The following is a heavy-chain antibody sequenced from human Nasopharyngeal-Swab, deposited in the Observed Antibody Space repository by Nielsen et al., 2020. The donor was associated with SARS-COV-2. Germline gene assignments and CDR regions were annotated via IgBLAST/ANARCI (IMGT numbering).Heavy chain of an antibody. J-gene: IGHJ4*02. Sequence: GESLKISCAVSEFTFSHHGMNWVRQAPGKGLEWVAVISDDGNNKYYADSVKGRFTISRDNSKNTLYLQMNSLSAEDTAVYYCAKGYGRPAPSTYFDNWGQGTLVTVSS. V-gene: IGHV3-30*18. CDR2: ISDDGNNK. CDR1: EFTFSHHG. CDR3: AKGYGRPAPSTYFDN. D-gene: IGHD2-8*01.